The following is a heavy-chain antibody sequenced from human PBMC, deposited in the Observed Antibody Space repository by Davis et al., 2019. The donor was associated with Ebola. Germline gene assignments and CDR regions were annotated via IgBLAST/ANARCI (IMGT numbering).Heavy chain of an antibody. D-gene: IGHD6-19*01. Sequence: GESLKISCAASGFTFSSYAMSWVRQAPGKGLEWVSTISGTGGSTYFADSVKGRFTFSRDNSKNTLYLQMNSLRVEDTAVYYCATSHSSHWYDRGYFGPWGQGTLVTVSS. J-gene: IGHJ5*02. V-gene: IGHV3-23*01. CDR1: GFTFSSYA. CDR2: ISGTGGST. CDR3: ATSHSSHWYDRGYFGP.